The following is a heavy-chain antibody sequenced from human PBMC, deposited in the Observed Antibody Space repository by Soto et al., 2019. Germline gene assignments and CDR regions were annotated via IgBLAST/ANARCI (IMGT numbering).Heavy chain of an antibody. CDR3: AIEGAGFGQ. CDR1: GFNFSVSS. Sequence: EVQLVESGGGLVQPGGSVKLSCAASGFNFSVSSMHWVRQAYGKGLEWVGRIRSKAKDYATAYAESVKGRFAISRDDLKNTMYLQMSSLRTEDTAMYYCAIEGAGFGQWGQGTLVTVSS. CDR2: IRSKAKDYAT. J-gene: IGHJ4*02. V-gene: IGHV3-73*01. D-gene: IGHD1-26*01.